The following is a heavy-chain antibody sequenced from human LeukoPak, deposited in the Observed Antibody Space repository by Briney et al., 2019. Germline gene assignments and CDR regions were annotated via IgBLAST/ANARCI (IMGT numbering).Heavy chain of an antibody. D-gene: IGHD6-13*01. CDR3: ARPRGAAAGTFGFDP. CDR2: VYYSGST. CDR1: GGSISSSSYY. V-gene: IGHV4-39*01. J-gene: IGHJ5*02. Sequence: PSETLSLTCNVSGGSISSSSYYWGWIRQPPGKGLEWIGSVYYSGSTYYNPSLKSRVTISVDTSKNQFSLKLTSVTAADTAVYYCARPRGAAAGTFGFDPWGQGTLVTVSS.